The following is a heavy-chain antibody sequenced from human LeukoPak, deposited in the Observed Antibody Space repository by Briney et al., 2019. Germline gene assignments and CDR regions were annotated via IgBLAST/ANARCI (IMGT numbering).Heavy chain of an antibody. D-gene: IGHD3-3*01. CDR2: ITTTDGGA. V-gene: IGHV3-23*01. CDR3: AREAWRPYLDY. CDR1: GFLFRAYA. J-gene: IGHJ4*02. Sequence: GGSLRLSCEASGFLFRAYAMSWVRQAPGKGLEWLSTITTTDGGAYYIDSVKGRFTMSRDNSKNTLYLQMNSLRAEDTAVYYCAREAWRPYLDYWGQGTPVTVSS.